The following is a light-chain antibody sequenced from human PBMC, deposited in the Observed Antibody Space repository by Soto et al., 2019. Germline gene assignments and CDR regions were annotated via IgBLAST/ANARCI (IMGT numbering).Light chain of an antibody. CDR3: QQYNRYT. CDR1: QTVTSSY. V-gene: IGKV3-20*01. J-gene: IGKJ2*01. CDR2: GGS. Sequence: IVLTQSPGTLSLSPGEGLTLSCRASQTVTSSYLAWYQHKPGQAPRLLIYGGSTKATGTPDRFSGSGSGTDFTLTISRLQPDDFATYYCQQYNRYTFGQGTKLEIK.